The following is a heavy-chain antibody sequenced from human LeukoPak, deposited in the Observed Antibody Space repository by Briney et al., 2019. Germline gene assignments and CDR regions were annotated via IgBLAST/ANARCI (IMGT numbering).Heavy chain of an antibody. J-gene: IGHJ4*02. V-gene: IGHV3-23*01. D-gene: IGHD2-15*01. CDR3: AKNPLCSGGRCYPDY. Sequence: GGSLRLSCAASGFTFSTYAMSWVRQAAGKGLEWVSAISGSGGSTYYADSVKGRFTISRDNSKNTLYLQMNSLRAEDTAVYYCAKNPLCSGGRCYPDYWGQGTLVTVSS. CDR2: ISGSGGST. CDR1: GFTFSTYA.